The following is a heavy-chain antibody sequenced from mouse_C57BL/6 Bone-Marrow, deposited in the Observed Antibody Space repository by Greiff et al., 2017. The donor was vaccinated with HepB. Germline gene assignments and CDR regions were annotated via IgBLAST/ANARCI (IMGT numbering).Heavy chain of an antibody. CDR1: GFTFSDYY. D-gene: IGHD2-1*01. Sequence: DVMLVESGGGLVQPGGSLKLSCAASGFTFSDYYMYWVRQTPEKRLEWVAYISNGGGSTYYPDTVKGRFTISRDNAKNTLYLQMSRLKSEDTAMYYCARQGNYGVFYAMDYWGQGTSVTVSS. CDR2: ISNGGGST. J-gene: IGHJ4*01. CDR3: ARQGNYGVFYAMDY. V-gene: IGHV5-12*01.